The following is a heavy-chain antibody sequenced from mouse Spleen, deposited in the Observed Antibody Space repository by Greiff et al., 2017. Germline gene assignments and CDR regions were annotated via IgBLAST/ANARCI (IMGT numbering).Heavy chain of an antibody. D-gene: IGHD2-2*01. V-gene: IGHV1-63*01. CDR2: IYPGSGNT. J-gene: IGHJ3*01. CDR1: GYAFTNYW. CDR3: ARRYYGYDGAWCAY. Sequence: QVHVKQSGAELVRPGTSVKISCKASGYAFTNYWLGWVKQRPGHGLEWIGDIYPGSGNTYYNEKFKGKATLTADKSSSTAYMQLSSLTSEDSAVYFCARRYYGYDGAWCAYWGQGTLVTVSA.